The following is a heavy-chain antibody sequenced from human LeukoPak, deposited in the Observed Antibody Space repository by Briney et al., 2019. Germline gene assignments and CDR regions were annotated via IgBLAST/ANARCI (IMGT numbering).Heavy chain of an antibody. D-gene: IGHD3-3*02. V-gene: IGHV3-15*01. Sequence: GVSLRLSCVSSGFTIGTAWMSWVRQAPGKGLEWLGHIKSEGEGATTDYAAPAKGRFAISRDDSKNMICLQMSSLKIDDTAIYYCIAHFPYFYGFDVWGKGTTVTVSS. CDR1: GFTIGTAW. CDR3: IAHFPYFYGFDV. J-gene: IGHJ6*04. CDR2: IKSEGEGATT.